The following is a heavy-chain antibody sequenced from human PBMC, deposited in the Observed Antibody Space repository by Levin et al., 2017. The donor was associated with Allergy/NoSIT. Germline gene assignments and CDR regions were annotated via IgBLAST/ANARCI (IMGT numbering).Heavy chain of an antibody. J-gene: IGHJ4*02. CDR3: ARGRSYPYYFDY. D-gene: IGHD3-16*02. CDR1: GGSISSGGYS. CDR2: IYHSGST. Sequence: KPSETLSLTCAVSGGSISSGGYSWSWIRQPPGKGLEWIGYIYHSGSTYYNPSLKSRVTISVDRSKNQFSLKLSSVTAADTAVYYCARGRSYPYYFDYWGQGTLVTVSS. V-gene: IGHV4-30-2*01.